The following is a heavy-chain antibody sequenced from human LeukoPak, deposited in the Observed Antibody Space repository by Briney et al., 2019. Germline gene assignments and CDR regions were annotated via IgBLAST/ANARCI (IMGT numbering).Heavy chain of an antibody. Sequence: GASLKLSCKASGFTFTSYGMSWVRQAPGQGLEWMGWITAYNGNTNYAQNLKGRVTMTTDTSTSTAYMELRSLRSDDTAVYYCARARPGSGLPRFGNYYFDYWGQGTLVTVCS. D-gene: IGHD6-19*01. CDR2: ITAYNGNT. CDR3: ARARPGSGLPRFGNYYFDY. J-gene: IGHJ4*02. CDR1: GFTFTSYG. V-gene: IGHV1-18*01.